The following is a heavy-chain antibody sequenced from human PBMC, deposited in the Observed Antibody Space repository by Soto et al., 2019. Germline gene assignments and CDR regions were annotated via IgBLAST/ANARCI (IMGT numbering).Heavy chain of an antibody. Sequence: KQSQTLSLTCAVYGGSFSGYYWSWIRQPPGKGLEWIGEINHSESTNYNPSLKSRVTISVDTSKNQFSLKRSSVTAADTAVYYCARVDILTGYFDYWGQGTLVTVSS. CDR3: ARVDILTGYFDY. CDR2: INHSEST. V-gene: IGHV4-34*01. D-gene: IGHD3-9*01. J-gene: IGHJ4*02. CDR1: GGSFSGYY.